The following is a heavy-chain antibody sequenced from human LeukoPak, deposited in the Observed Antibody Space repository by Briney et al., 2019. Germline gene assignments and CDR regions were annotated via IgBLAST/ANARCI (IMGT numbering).Heavy chain of an antibody. CDR1: GYSFTSHW. Sequence: GESLKISCKGSGYSFTSHWIGWVRQMPGKGLEWMGIIFPGDFDTRYSPSFQGQVTISADKSISTAYLQWSSLKASDTAMYYCARRVIEAHVGRTYYFDSWGQGTLVTVSS. CDR2: IFPGDFDT. D-gene: IGHD2-21*01. CDR3: ARRVIEAHVGRTYYFDS. J-gene: IGHJ4*02. V-gene: IGHV5-51*01.